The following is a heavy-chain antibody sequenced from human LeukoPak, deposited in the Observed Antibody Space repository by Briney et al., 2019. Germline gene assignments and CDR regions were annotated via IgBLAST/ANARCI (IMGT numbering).Heavy chain of an antibody. CDR1: GFTFSDHY. V-gene: IGHV3-72*01. J-gene: IGHJ4*02. CDR3: ARCYYDSSGYYYAEG. D-gene: IGHD3-22*01. CDR2: TRNKANSYTT. Sequence: PGGSLRLSCAASGFTFSDHYMDWVRQAPGKGLEWVGRTRNKANSYTTEYAASVKGRFTISRDDSKNSLYLQMNSLKTEDTAVYYCARCYYDSSGYYYAEGWGQGTLVTVSS.